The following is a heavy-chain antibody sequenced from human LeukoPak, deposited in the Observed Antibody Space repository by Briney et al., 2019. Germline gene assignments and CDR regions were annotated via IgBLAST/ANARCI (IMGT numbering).Heavy chain of an antibody. D-gene: IGHD3-9*01. CDR2: ISGSGDST. J-gene: IGHJ4*02. CDR3: ATHPPDYDILTGFISQYYFDY. CDR1: GFTFSSYA. Sequence: GGSLRLSCAASGFTFSSYAMSWVRQAPGKGLEWVSAISGSGDSTYYADSVKGRFTISRDNSKNTLYLQMNSLRAEDTAVYYCATHPPDYDILTGFISQYYFDYWGQGTLVTVSS. V-gene: IGHV3-23*01.